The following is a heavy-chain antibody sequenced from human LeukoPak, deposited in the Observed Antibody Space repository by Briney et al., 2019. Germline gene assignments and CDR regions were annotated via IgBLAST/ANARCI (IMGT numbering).Heavy chain of an antibody. CDR3: ARAPVVAAIRTHFDI. V-gene: IGHV3-30-3*01. Sequence: GRSLRLSCAASGFTFSSYAMHWVRQAPGKGLEWVAVISYDGSNKYYADSVKGRFTISRDNSKNTLYLQMNSLRAKDTAVYYCARAPVVAAIRTHFDIWGQGTMVTVSS. J-gene: IGHJ3*02. D-gene: IGHD2-15*01. CDR1: GFTFSSYA. CDR2: ISYDGSNK.